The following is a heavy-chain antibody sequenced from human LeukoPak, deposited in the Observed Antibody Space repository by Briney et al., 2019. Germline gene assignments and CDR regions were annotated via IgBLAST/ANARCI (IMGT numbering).Heavy chain of an antibody. Sequence: GGSLRLSCAASGFTFDDYAMHWVRQAPGKGLEWVSGISWNSGTKGYADSVKGRFTISRDNAKNSLYLQMNSLRDEDTAVYYCARDRTYCGGDCFPDAFDIWGQGTMVTVSS. V-gene: IGHV3-9*01. CDR3: ARDRTYCGGDCFPDAFDI. CDR2: ISWNSGTK. D-gene: IGHD2-21*02. J-gene: IGHJ3*02. CDR1: GFTFDDYA.